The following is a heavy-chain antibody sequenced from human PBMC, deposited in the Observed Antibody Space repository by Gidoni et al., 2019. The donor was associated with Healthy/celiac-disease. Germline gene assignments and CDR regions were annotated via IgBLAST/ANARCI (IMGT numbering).Heavy chain of an antibody. D-gene: IGHD6-19*01. V-gene: IGHV4-59*01. J-gene: IGHJ4*02. CDR2: IYYSGGT. CDR3: ARSGLRYSSGWHY. Sequence: QVQLQESGPGLVKPSETLSLTRTVSGGSISRYYWSWIRQPPGKGMEWIGDIYYSGGTNYNPSLKSRVTISVDTSKSQFSLKLSSVTAADTAVYYCARSGLRYSSGWHYWGQGTLVTVSS. CDR1: GGSISRYY.